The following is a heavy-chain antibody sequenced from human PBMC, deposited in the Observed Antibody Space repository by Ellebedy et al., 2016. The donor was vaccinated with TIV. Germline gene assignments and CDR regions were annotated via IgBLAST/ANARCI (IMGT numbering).Heavy chain of an antibody. CDR1: GFTFSNYA. J-gene: IGHJ4*02. V-gene: IGHV3-30-3*02. D-gene: IGHD3-22*01. Sequence: GESLKISCAASGFTFSNYAMHWVRQAPDKGLEWVAVLSYDSTNKYYADSVKGRFTISRDNSKNTLYLQMNSLRAEDTAVYYCAQDSTGYFDYWGQGTQLTVSA. CDR2: LSYDSTNK. CDR3: AQDSTGYFDY.